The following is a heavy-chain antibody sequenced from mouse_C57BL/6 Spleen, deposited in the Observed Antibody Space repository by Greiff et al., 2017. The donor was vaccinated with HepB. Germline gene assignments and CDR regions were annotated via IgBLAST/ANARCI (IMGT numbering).Heavy chain of an antibody. V-gene: IGHV1-19*01. D-gene: IGHD2-12*01. CDR1: GYTFTDYY. Sequence: VQLQQSGPVLVKPGASVKMSCKASGYTFTDYYMNWVKQSHGKSLEWIGVINPYNGGTSYNQKFKGKATLTVDKSSSTAYMELNSLTSEDSAVYYCARSATTNYYAMDYWGQGTSVTVSS. J-gene: IGHJ4*01. CDR2: INPYNGGT. CDR3: ARSATTNYYAMDY.